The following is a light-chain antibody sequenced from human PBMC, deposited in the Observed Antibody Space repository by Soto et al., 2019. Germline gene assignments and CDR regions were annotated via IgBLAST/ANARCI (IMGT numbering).Light chain of an antibody. Sequence: EIVLTQSPGTLSLSPGERATLSCRASQSVSSTYLAWYQQKPGQAPRLLIYGASNRATGIPDRFSGSGSGTDFTLTFSRLGPEDFAVYYCQQYGGSRWTFGQGTRVDI. CDR1: QSVSSTY. V-gene: IGKV3-20*01. J-gene: IGKJ1*01. CDR3: QQYGGSRWT. CDR2: GAS.